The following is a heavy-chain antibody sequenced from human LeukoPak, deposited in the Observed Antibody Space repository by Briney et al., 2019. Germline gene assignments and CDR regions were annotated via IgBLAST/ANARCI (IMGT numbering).Heavy chain of an antibody. Sequence: GGSLRLSCAASGFTFNSYPMHWVRQAPGKGLEWVAYIQYDGSNEQYADSVKGRFSISRDSSKNILYLQMNSLGAEDTAVYYCAKDRCSNGIGCYYYYMDVWGKGTTVTISS. CDR1: GFTFNSYP. D-gene: IGHD2-8*01. CDR3: AKDRCSNGIGCYYYYMDV. J-gene: IGHJ6*03. V-gene: IGHV3-30*02. CDR2: IQYDGSNE.